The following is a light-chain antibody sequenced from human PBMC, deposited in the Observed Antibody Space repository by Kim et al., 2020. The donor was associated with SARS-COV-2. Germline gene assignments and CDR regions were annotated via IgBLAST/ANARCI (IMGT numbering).Light chain of an antibody. CDR1: NSGSKS. J-gene: IGLJ1*01. CDR2: CDS. V-gene: IGLV3-21*04. Sequence: APGKTARIICGGNNSGSKSVHWYQQKPGQAPVLVIYCDSDRPSGIPERFSGSNSGNTATLTISRVEAGDEADYYCQVWDSSSDHRVFGTGTKVTVL. CDR3: QVWDSSSDHRV.